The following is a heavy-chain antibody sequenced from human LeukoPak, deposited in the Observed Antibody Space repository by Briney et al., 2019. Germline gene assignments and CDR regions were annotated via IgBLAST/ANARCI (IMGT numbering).Heavy chain of an antibody. J-gene: IGHJ4*02. CDR3: RVVPAAQYYFDY. D-gene: IGHD2-2*01. CDR2: IYYSGST. CDR1: GGSISSSSFY. V-gene: IGHV4-39*01. Sequence: SETLSLTCTVSGGSISSSSFYWGWIRQPPGKGLEWIGSIYYSGSTYYNPSLKSRVTISVDTSKNQFSLKLSSVTAADTAVYYCRVVPAAQYYFDYWGQGTLVTVSS.